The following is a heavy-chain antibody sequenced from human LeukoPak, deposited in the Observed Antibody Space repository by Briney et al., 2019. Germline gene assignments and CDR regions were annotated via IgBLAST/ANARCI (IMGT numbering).Heavy chain of an antibody. CDR3: ARLGVREGIDF. D-gene: IGHD1-26*01. J-gene: IGHJ4*02. V-gene: IGHV3-23*01. CDR1: GFPFSRYP. Sequence: GGSLRLSCAASGFPFSRYPMSWVRQASGTGLEWVSSISNSGGATYYTDSVKGRFIISRDNSKNTPVLEMNSLRVDDTAEYFCARLGVREGIDFWGQGALVIVSS. CDR2: ISNSGGAT.